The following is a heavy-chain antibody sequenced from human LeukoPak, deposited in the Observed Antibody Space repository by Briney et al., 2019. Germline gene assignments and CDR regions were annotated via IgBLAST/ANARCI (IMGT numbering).Heavy chain of an antibody. CDR3: ARGSNCSGGSCYPAVYGMDV. Sequence: ALVKVSCKASGYTFTSYAMNWVRQAPGQRLEWMGWINAGNGNTKYSQKFQGRVTITRDTSASTAYMELSSLRSEDTAVYYCARGSNCSGGSCYPAVYGMDVWGQGTTVTVSS. V-gene: IGHV1-3*01. CDR2: INAGNGNT. J-gene: IGHJ6*02. CDR1: GYTFTSYA. D-gene: IGHD2-15*01.